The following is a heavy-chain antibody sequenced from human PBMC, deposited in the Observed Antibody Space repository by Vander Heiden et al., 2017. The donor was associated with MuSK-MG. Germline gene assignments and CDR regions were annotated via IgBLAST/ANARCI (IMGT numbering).Heavy chain of an antibody. V-gene: IGHV3-48*02. J-gene: IGHJ4*02. Sequence: EVQLVESGGGLVQPGGSLRLSCAASGFTFNSYTMNWVRQPPGQGLEWVSCITSSSSAIYYADSVRGRFTISRDNAKNSLYLQMNSMIDEDTAVYYCARQYHGSGSYYFDYWGRGTLVTVSS. CDR3: ARQYHGSGSYYFDY. CDR2: ITSSSSAI. CDR1: GFTFNSYT. D-gene: IGHD3-10*01.